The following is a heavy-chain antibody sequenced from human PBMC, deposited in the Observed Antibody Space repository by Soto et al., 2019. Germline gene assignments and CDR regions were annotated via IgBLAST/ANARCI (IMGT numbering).Heavy chain of an antibody. V-gene: IGHV4-59*08. CDR3: ARQVGGWAPWYFVY. D-gene: IGHD6-19*01. J-gene: IGHJ4*02. CDR2: IYYSGST. CDR1: GGSISSYY. Sequence: QVQLQESGPGLVKPSETLSLTCTVSGGSISSYYWSWIRQPPGKGLEWIGYIYYSGSTNYNPALNRRVTRSVDTSKSQFSLKLSSVTAADTAVYYCARQVGGWAPWYFVYWGQGTLVTVSS.